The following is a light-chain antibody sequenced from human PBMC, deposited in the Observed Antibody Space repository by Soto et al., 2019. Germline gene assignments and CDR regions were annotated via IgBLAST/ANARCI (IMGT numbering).Light chain of an antibody. Sequence: EIVLTQSPGTLSLSPGERATLSCRASQSVSNNYLAWYQQKPGQPPRLLIYDTSNRAAGIPARFSGSRSGTDFTLTISSLEPEDFAVYFCHQRNKFGQGTRLEI. CDR2: DTS. J-gene: IGKJ5*01. CDR1: QSVSNNY. CDR3: HQRNK. V-gene: IGKV3-11*01.